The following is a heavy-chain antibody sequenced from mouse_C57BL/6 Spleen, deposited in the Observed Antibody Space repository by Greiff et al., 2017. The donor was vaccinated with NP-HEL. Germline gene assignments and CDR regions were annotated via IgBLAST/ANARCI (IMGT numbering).Heavy chain of an antibody. CDR1: GYAFTNYL. J-gene: IGHJ3*01. CDR3: AREALFAY. Sequence: VQLQQSGAELVRPGTSVKVSCKASGYAFTNYLIEWVKQRPGQGLEWIGVIKPGSGGTNYNEKFKGKATLTADKSSSTAYMQLSSLTSEDSAVYFCAREALFAYWGQGPLVTVSA. V-gene: IGHV1-54*01. CDR2: IKPGSGGT.